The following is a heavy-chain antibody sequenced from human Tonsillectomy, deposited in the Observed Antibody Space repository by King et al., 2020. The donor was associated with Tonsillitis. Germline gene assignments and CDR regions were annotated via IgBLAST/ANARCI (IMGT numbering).Heavy chain of an antibody. CDR3: AATGTGPLFDY. D-gene: IGHD1-1*01. CDR1: GFTFSSYE. J-gene: IGHJ4*02. CDR2: ISSSGSTI. V-gene: IGHV3-48*03. Sequence: VQLVESGGGLVQPGGSLRLSCAASGFTFSSYEMNWVRQAPGKGLEWVSYISSSGSTIYYADSVKGRFTISRDNAKNSLYLQMNSLRAEDTAVYYCAATGTGPLFDYWGQGTLVTVSS.